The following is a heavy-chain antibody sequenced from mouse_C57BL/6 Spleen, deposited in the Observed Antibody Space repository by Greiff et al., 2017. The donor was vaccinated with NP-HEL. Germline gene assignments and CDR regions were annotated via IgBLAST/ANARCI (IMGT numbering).Heavy chain of an antibody. CDR2: ISYDGSN. J-gene: IGHJ2*01. Sequence: VQLKESGPGLVKPSQSLSLTCSVTGYSITSGYYWNWIRQFPGNKLEWMGYISYDGSNNYNPSLKNRISITRDTSKNQFFLKLNSVTTEDTATYYCAKDSRSYFDYWGQGTTLTVSS. CDR3: AKDSRSYFDY. V-gene: IGHV3-6*01. CDR1: GYSITSGYY.